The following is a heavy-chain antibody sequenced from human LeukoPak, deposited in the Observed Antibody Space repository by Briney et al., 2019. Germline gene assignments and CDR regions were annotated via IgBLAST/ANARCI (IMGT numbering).Heavy chain of an antibody. V-gene: IGHV3-53*01. CDR2: ISDGGTT. Sequence: GGSLRLSCAASEFTVSSNYMSWVRQAPGKGLEWVSFISDGGTTYYTDSVWGRFTIPRDNSENTLYLQMNSLRADDTAVYYCARRYTNSWYLDYWGQGTLVTVSS. CDR1: EFTVSSNY. CDR3: ARRYTNSWYLDY. D-gene: IGHD6-13*01. J-gene: IGHJ4*02.